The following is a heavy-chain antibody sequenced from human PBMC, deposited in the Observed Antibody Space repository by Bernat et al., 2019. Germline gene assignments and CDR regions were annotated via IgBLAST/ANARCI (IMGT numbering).Heavy chain of an antibody. CDR3: ATSSELLGGGLGFDY. D-gene: IGHD3-16*01. J-gene: IGHJ4*02. CDR2: ISYDGSNK. Sequence: QVQLVESGGGVVQPGRSLRLSCAASGFTFSSYGMHWVRQAPGKGLEWVAVISYDGSNKYYADAVKGRFTISRDNSKNTLYLQMNSLRAEDTAVYYCATSSELLGGGLGFDYWGQGTLVTVSS. CDR1: GFTFSSYG. V-gene: IGHV3-30*03.